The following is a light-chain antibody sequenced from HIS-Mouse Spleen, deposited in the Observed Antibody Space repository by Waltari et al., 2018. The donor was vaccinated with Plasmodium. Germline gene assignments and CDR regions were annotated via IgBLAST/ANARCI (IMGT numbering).Light chain of an antibody. J-gene: IGKJ2*01. V-gene: IGKV3-20*01. CDR1: QRVVRGY. CDR2: GAS. CDR3: QQYGSSPYT. Sequence: SSRARQRVVRGYLARVHQEPGQASRLLIYGASSRATGIPDRFSGSGSGTDFTLTISRLEPEDFAVYYCQQYGSSPYTFGQGTKLEIK.